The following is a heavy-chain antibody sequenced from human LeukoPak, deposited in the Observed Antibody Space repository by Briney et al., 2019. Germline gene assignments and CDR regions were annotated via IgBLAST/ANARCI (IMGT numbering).Heavy chain of an antibody. Sequence: PGGSLRLSCAASGFTFSSYSMNWVRQAPGKGLEWVSSISISRTYIYYSDSVKGRFTISRDNAKNSLYLQMNSLRAEDTAVYYCARDRYYGSGSWSGMDVWGQGTTVTASS. J-gene: IGHJ6*02. CDR3: ARDRYYGSGSWSGMDV. CDR1: GFTFSSYS. CDR2: ISISRTYI. D-gene: IGHD3-10*01. V-gene: IGHV3-21*01.